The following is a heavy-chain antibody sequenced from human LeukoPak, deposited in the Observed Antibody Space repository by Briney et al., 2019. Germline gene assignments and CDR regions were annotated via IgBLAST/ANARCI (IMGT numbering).Heavy chain of an antibody. J-gene: IGHJ4*02. D-gene: IGHD3-22*01. V-gene: IGHV3-23*01. Sequence: SGGSLRLSCAASGFTFSSYALSWVRQAPGKGLEWVSAISGSGGSTYYADSVKGRFTISRDNSKNTLYLQMNSLRAEDTAVYYCAKPITMIVVVITGDFDYWGQGTLVTVSS. CDR2: ISGSGGST. CDR3: AKPITMIVVVITGDFDY. CDR1: GFTFSSYA.